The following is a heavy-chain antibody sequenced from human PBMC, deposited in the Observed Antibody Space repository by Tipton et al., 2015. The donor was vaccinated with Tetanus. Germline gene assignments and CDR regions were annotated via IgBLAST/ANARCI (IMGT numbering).Heavy chain of an antibody. D-gene: IGHD1-26*01. CDR1: GFTFSGYW. CDR2: IKEDGSEK. J-gene: IGHJ1*01. Sequence: SGFTFSGYWMSWVRQAPGKGLEWVANIKEDGSEKNYVDAVKGRFTISRDNAKNSLYLQMNSLRAEDMAVYYCVRVWYSGSYRAEYFQHWGQGTLVTVSS. CDR3: VRVWYSGSYRAEYFQH. V-gene: IGHV3-7*01.